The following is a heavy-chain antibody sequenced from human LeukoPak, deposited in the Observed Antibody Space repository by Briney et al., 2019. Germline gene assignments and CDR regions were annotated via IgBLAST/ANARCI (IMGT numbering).Heavy chain of an antibody. V-gene: IGHV3-30-3*01. CDR3: ARSGGLQKFDY. Sequence: GGSLRLSCAASEFTFSNYALHWVRQAPGKGLQWVAVISYDGNTIHYADSVKGRFIIFRDTSKNTLYLQMNSLRAEDTAIYYCARSGGLQKFDYWGQGILVTVSS. J-gene: IGHJ4*02. D-gene: IGHD4-11*01. CDR1: EFTFSNYA. CDR2: ISYDGNTI.